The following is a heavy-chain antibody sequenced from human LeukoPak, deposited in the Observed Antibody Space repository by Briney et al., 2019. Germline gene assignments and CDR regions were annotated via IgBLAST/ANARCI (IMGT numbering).Heavy chain of an antibody. J-gene: IGHJ4*02. D-gene: IGHD3-16*01. CDR2: ISYDGSNK. CDR3: ARSRGATH. V-gene: IGHV3-30-3*01. Sequence: GGSLRLSCAASGFTFSSFAMLWVRQAPGQGLEWVAVISYDGSNKYYAGSVKGRFTISRDNAKNSLYLQMTSLRVEDTAVYYCARSRGATHWGQGTLVTVSS. CDR1: GFTFSSFA.